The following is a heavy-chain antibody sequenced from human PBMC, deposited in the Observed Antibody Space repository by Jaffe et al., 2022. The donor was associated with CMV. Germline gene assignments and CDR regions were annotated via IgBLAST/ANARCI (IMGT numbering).Heavy chain of an antibody. J-gene: IGHJ4*02. CDR3: TTGGDTVEMSTNLVDS. Sequence: EVQLVESGGGLVKPGGSLRLSCAASGLTLNNAWMSWVRQAPGKGLEWVGRIKSKTDGGTIDYAAPVKGRFTISRDDSENTLYLQMNSLRTEDTAVYYCTTGGDTVEMSTNLVDSWGQGTLVTVSS. V-gene: IGHV3-15*01. CDR1: GLTLNNAW. CDR2: IKSKTDGGTI. D-gene: IGHD3-16*01.